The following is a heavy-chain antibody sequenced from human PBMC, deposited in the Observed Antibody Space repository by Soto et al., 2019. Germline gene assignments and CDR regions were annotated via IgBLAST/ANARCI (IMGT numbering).Heavy chain of an antibody. CDR2: IYYSGST. V-gene: IGHV4-59*01. Sequence: SETLSLTCTVSGGSISRYYWSWIRQPPGKGLEWIGYIYYSGSTNYNPSLKSRVTISVDTSKNQFSLKLSSVTAADTAVYYCARGTYYYDSTDWGQGTLVTVSS. CDR1: GGSISRYY. CDR3: ARGTYYYDSTD. D-gene: IGHD3-22*01. J-gene: IGHJ4*02.